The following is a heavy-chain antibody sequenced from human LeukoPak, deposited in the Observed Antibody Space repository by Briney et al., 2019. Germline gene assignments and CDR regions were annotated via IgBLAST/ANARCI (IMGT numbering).Heavy chain of an antibody. V-gene: IGHV4-4*07. CDR1: GGSISSYY. Sequence: SETLSLTCTVSGGSISSYYWSWIRQPAGKGLEWIGRIYTSGSTNYNPSLKSRVTMSVDTSKNQFSLKLSSVTAADTAVYYCARVXXXXXXTXYYXMDVWGKGTTVTVSS. CDR2: IYTSGST. J-gene: IGHJ6*03. CDR3: ARVXXXXXXTXYYXMDV.